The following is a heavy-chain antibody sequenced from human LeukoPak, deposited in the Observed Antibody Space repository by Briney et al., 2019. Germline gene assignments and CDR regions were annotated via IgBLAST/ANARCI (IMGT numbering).Heavy chain of an antibody. Sequence: GGSLRLSCAASGFTFTTYWMSWVRQAPGKGLEWVAIIKEDGGEKYYVDSVKGRFTISRDNAKNSLYLQMNSLRAEDTAVYYCASLSSGEDFDYWGQGTLVTVSS. D-gene: IGHD7-27*01. J-gene: IGHJ4*02. V-gene: IGHV3-7*05. CDR2: IKEDGGEK. CDR3: ASLSSGEDFDY. CDR1: GFTFTTYW.